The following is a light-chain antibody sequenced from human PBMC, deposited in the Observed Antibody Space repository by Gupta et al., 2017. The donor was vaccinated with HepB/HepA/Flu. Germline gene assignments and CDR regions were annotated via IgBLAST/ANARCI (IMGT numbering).Light chain of an antibody. Sequence: HSVLTQPPSVSGAPGQRVTISCTGSSSNIGAGYDVHWYQQLPGTAPKFLIYGNTNRPSGVPDRFSGSKSGTSASLAITGLKAEDEAYYYCQSYDSSLSGWVFGGGTKLTVL. J-gene: IGLJ3*02. CDR2: GNT. CDR3: QSYDSSLSGWV. CDR1: SSNIGAGYD. V-gene: IGLV1-40*01.